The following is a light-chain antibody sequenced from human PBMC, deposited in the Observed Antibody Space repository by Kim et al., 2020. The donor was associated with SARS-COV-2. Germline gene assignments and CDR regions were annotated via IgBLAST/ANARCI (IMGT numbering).Light chain of an antibody. CDR2: QAS. CDR1: QSVSNT. J-gene: IGKJ1*01. CDR3: QQYKTYSRT. Sequence: ASVGDRVTITCRASQSVSNTLAWYQQKPGKAPKVLIYQASTLEGGVPSRFSGSGSGTEFTLTISSLQPDDFATYYCQQYKTYSRTFGQGTKVEIK. V-gene: IGKV1-5*03.